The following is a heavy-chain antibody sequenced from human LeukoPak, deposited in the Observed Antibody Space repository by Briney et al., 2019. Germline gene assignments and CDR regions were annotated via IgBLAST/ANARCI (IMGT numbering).Heavy chain of an antibody. CDR3: ARDPSTYYDSSGYSGH. D-gene: IGHD3-22*01. CDR2: IYYSGST. V-gene: IGHV4-30-4*08. CDR1: GYSISSGYY. Sequence: SETLSLTCAVSGYSISSGYYWSWIRQPPGKGLEWIGYIYYSGSTYYNPSLKSRVTISVDTSKNQFSLKLSSVTAAGTAVYYCARDPSTYYDSSGYSGHWGQGTLVTVSS. J-gene: IGHJ4*02.